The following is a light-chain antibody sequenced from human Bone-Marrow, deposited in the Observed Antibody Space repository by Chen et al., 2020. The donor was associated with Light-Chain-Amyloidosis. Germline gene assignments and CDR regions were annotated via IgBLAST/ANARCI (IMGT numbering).Light chain of an antibody. V-gene: IGLV3-25*03. CDR2: RDT. J-gene: IGLJ2*01. CDR1: DLPTKY. Sequence: SYELTQPPSVSVSPGQTARITCSGDDLPTKYAYWYQQKPGKAPVLVIHRDTERPSGISERFSGSSSGTTATLTISGVQAEDEADYHCQSADSSGTYEVIFGGGTMLTVL. CDR3: QSADSSGTYEVI.